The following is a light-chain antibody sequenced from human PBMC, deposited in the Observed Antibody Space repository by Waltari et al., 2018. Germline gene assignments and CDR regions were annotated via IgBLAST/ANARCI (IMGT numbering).Light chain of an antibody. CDR1: QSISRF. Sequence: DIFLTQSPGTLSLSPGEGATLSCRASQSISRFLAWYQQKPGQAPRLLIYDASTRATGIPDRFSGSGSATDFSLTISRLEPEDFAVYYCQKYGTLPATFGQGTKVEIK. CDR2: DAS. V-gene: IGKV3-20*01. J-gene: IGKJ1*01. CDR3: QKYGTLPAT.